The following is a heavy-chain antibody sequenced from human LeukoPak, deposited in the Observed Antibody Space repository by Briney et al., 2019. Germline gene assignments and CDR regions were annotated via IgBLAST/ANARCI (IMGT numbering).Heavy chain of an antibody. J-gene: IGHJ4*02. Sequence: PGRSLRLSCAASGFTFSSYAMHWVRQAPGKGLEWVAVISYDGSNKYYADSVKGRSTISRDNSKNTLYLQMNSLRAEDTAVYYCARGVSTREWELLKTDLDYWGQGTLVTVSS. V-gene: IGHV3-30-3*01. CDR2: ISYDGSNK. CDR1: GFTFSSYA. CDR3: ARGVSTREWELLKTDLDY. D-gene: IGHD1-26*01.